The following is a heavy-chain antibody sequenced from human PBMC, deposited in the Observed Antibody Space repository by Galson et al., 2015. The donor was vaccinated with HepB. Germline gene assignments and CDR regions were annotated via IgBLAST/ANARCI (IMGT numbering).Heavy chain of an antibody. D-gene: IGHD6-13*01. CDR2: ISYDGSNK. J-gene: IGHJ5*02. CDR3: ARSYAIAAAGKRRGAWFDP. V-gene: IGHV3-30*04. Sequence: LRLSCAASGFTFSSYAMSWVRQAPGKGLEWVAVISYDGSNKYYADSVKGRFTISRDNSKNTLYLQMNSLRAEDTAVYYCARSYAIAAAGKRRGAWFDPWGQGTLVTVSS. CDR1: GFTFSSYA.